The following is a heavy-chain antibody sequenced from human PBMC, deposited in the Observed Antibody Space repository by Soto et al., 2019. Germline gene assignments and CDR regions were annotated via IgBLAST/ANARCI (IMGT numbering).Heavy chain of an antibody. CDR3: AREPYSSSSPFDY. CDR1: GGSFSGYY. CDR2: INHSGST. J-gene: IGHJ4*02. Sequence: NPSETLSLTCAVYGGSFSGYYWSWIRQPPGKGLEWIGEINHSGSTNYNPSLKSRVTISVDTSKNQFSLKLSSVTAADTAVYYCAREPYSSSSPFDYWGQGTLVTVSS. V-gene: IGHV4-34*01. D-gene: IGHD6-6*01.